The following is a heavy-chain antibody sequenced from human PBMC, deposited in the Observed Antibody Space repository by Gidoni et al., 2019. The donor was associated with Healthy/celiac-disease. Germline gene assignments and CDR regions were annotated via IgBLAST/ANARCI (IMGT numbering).Heavy chain of an antibody. CDR2: ISYDGSNK. J-gene: IGHJ6*02. D-gene: IGHD6-19*01. V-gene: IGHV3-30*04. CDR1: GVTFSSYA. CDR3: ASDGPRGYSSGWYAYYYGMDV. Sequence: QVQLVESGRGVVQPGRSLRLSCAASGVTFSSYAMHWLRQAQGKGLEWVAVISYDGSNKYYADSVKGRFTISRDNSKNTLSLQMNSRRAEDTAVYYCASDGPRGYSSGWYAYYYGMDVWGQGTTVTVSS.